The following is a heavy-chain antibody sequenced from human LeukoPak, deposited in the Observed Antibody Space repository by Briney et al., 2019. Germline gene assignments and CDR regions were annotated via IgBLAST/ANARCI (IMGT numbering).Heavy chain of an antibody. CDR1: GYTFTSCG. CDR3: ARALLYCSGGSCYAKYFQH. V-gene: IGHV1-18*01. CDR2: ISAYNGNT. Sequence: ASVKVSCKASGYTFTSCGISWVRQAPGQGLEWMGWISAYNGNTNYAQKLQGRVTMTTDTSTSTAYMELRSLRSDDTAVYYCARALLYCSGGSCYAKYFQHWGQGTLVTVSS. J-gene: IGHJ1*01. D-gene: IGHD2-15*01.